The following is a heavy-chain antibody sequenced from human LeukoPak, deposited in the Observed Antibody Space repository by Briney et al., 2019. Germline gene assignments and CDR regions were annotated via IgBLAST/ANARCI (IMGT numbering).Heavy chain of an antibody. Sequence: GGSLRLSCAASGFTFSSYWMHWVRQAPGKGLVWVSRINTDGSSTSYAGSVKGRFTISRDNAKNSLYLQMNSLRAEDTAVYYCARDPTGTRFIDYWGQGTLVTVSS. CDR3: ARDPTGTRFIDY. CDR2: INTDGSST. J-gene: IGHJ4*02. V-gene: IGHV3-74*01. CDR1: GFTFSSYW. D-gene: IGHD1-7*01.